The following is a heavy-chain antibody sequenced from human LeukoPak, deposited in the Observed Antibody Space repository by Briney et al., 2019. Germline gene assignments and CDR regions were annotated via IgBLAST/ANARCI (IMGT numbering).Heavy chain of an antibody. V-gene: IGHV3-23*01. CDR1: GFTFSSYG. Sequence: GGTLRLSCAASGFTFSSYGMTWVRQAPGKGLEWVSGIVGSGGSTYYADSVKGRFTISRDNSKNTLYLQMNSLRTEDTALYYCARSTAMVTWGSFDIWGQGTLVTVSS. CDR3: ARSTAMVTWGSFDI. J-gene: IGHJ3*02. CDR2: IVGSGGST. D-gene: IGHD5-18*01.